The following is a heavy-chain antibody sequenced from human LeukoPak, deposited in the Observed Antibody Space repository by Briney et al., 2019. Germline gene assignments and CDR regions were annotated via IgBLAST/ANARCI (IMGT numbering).Heavy chain of an antibody. Sequence: GGSLRLSCAASGFTFSSYWMSWVRQAPGKGLEWVANIKQDGSEKYYVDSVKGRFTISRDNAKNSLYLQMNSLRAEDTAVYYCAREALVDFWSGYLGYNWFDPWGQGTLVTVSS. D-gene: IGHD3-3*01. CDR2: IKQDGSEK. CDR1: GFTFSSYW. J-gene: IGHJ5*02. CDR3: AREALVDFWSGYLGYNWFDP. V-gene: IGHV3-7*01.